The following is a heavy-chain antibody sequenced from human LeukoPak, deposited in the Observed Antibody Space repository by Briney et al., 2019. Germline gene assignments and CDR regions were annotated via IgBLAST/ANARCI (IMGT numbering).Heavy chain of an antibody. CDR3: AKDAYYDSSGYYDYYYGMDV. J-gene: IGHJ6*02. V-gene: IGHV3-53*05. CDR1: GFTVSSNY. Sequence: GGSLRLSCAASGFTVSSNYMSWVRQAPGKGLEWVAVIYSGGSTYYADSVKGRVTISGDNSKNTLYLQMNSLRAEDTAVYYCAKDAYYDSSGYYDYYYGMDVWGQGTTATVSS. CDR2: IYSGGST. D-gene: IGHD3-22*01.